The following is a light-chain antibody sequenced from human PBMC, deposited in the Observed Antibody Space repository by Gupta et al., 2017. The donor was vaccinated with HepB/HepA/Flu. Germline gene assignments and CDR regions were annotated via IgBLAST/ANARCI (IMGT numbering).Light chain of an antibody. CDR1: SSDVGGYNY. V-gene: IGLV2-11*01. J-gene: IGLJ2*01. Sequence: QSPLSLPRSVSGSPGQSDTISCTGPSSDVGGYNYVSWYQQHPGKAPKLMIYDVSKRPSGVPDRFSGSKSGNTASLTISGLQAEDEADYYCCSYAGSYSVVLGGGTKLTVL. CDR3: CSYAGSYSVV. CDR2: DVS.